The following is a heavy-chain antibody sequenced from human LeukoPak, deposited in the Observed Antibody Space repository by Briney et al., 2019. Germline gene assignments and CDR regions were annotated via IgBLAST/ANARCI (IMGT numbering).Heavy chain of an antibody. CDR1: GYTFTSYG. J-gene: IGHJ5*02. CDR3: AFYDSSGYYRARDWFDP. V-gene: IGHV1-18*01. CDR2: ISAYNGNT. Sequence: ASVTVSCKASGYTFTSYGISWVRQAPGQGLEWMGWISAYNGNTNYAQKLQGRVTMTTDTSTSTAYMELRSLRSDDTAVYYCAFYDSSGYYRARDWFDPWGQGTLVTVSS. D-gene: IGHD3-22*01.